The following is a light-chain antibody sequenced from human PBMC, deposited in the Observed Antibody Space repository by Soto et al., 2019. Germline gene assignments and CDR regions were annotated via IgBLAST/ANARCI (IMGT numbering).Light chain of an antibody. V-gene: IGKV3-11*01. CDR2: DTS. CDR3: QQRSNWIT. CDR1: QSLSNSY. Sequence: EIVLTQSPGTLSLSPGERATLSCRASQSLSNSYLAWYQQKPGQAPRLLIYDTSYRATGIPARFSGSGSGTDFTLTISSLEPEDFAIYYCQQRSNWITFGQGTRLEIK. J-gene: IGKJ5*01.